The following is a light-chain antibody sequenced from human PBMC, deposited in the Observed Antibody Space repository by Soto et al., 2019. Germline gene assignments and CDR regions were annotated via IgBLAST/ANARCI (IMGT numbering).Light chain of an antibody. Sequence: DIQMTQSPSTLSASVGDRVTITCGASQSISSWLAWYQQKPGKAPKLLIYDASSLESGVPSRFSGSGSGTEFTLTISSLQPDDFATYYCQQYNSYSVTFGQGTKVEIK. V-gene: IGKV1-5*01. J-gene: IGKJ1*01. CDR1: QSISSW. CDR3: QQYNSYSVT. CDR2: DAS.